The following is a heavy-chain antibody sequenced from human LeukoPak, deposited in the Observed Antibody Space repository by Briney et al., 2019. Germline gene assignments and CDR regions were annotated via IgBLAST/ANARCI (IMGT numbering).Heavy chain of an antibody. Sequence: SETLSLTCTVSGGSISSSSYYWSWIRQPAGKGLEWIGRIYTSGSTNYNPSLKSRVTMSVDTSKNQFSLKLSSVTAADTAVYYCARAYYDEIDYWGQGTLVTVSS. CDR1: GGSISSSSYY. D-gene: IGHD3-22*01. CDR2: IYTSGST. J-gene: IGHJ4*02. CDR3: ARAYYDEIDY. V-gene: IGHV4-61*02.